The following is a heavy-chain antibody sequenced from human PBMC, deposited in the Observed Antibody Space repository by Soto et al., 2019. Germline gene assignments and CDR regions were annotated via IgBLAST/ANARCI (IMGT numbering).Heavy chain of an antibody. CDR2: ISGSGSST. CDR1: GFTFSSYV. CDR3: AKDHIVTTKAY. D-gene: IGHD5-12*01. J-gene: IGHJ4*02. Sequence: EVQVLESGGGLVQPGGSLRLSCAASGFTFSSYVMSWVRQAPGKGLEWVSTISGSGSSTYYADSVKGRFTISRDNSKNTVYLQMHSLRAEDTAIYYCAKDHIVTTKAYWGQGTLVTVSS. V-gene: IGHV3-23*01.